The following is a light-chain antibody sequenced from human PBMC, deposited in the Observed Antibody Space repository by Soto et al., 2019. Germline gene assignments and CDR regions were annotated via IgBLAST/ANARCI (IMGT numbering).Light chain of an antibody. CDR1: NSNIGRNS. CDR2: SDN. J-gene: IGLJ1*01. V-gene: IGLV1-44*01. Sequence: QSVLTHPPSASATPGQRVTISCSGGNSNIGRNSVNWYQQLPGTAPKLLMYSDNQRPSGVPDRFSGSKSGTSASLAISGLQSEDEADYYCAAWDDSLSGYVFGTGTKLTVL. CDR3: AAWDDSLSGYV.